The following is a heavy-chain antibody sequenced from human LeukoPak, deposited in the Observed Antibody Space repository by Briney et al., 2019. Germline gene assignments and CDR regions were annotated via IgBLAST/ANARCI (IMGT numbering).Heavy chain of an antibody. V-gene: IGHV4-39*01. CDR1: GGSISSSSYY. D-gene: IGHD3-10*01. Sequence: SETLSLTCTVSGGSISSSSYYWGWIRQPPGKGLEWIGSIYYSGSTYYNPSLKSRVTISVDTSKNQFSLKLSSVTAADTAVYYCARLPIDYYGSGSYPFDSWGQGTLVTVSS. J-gene: IGHJ4*02. CDR3: ARLPIDYYGSGSYPFDS. CDR2: IYYSGST.